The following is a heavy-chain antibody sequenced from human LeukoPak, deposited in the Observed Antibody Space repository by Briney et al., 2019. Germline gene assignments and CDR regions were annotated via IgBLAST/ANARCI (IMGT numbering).Heavy chain of an antibody. CDR3: ASSLVAGYYYYSYYYMDV. CDR2: ISSSSETI. J-gene: IGHJ6*03. D-gene: IGHD5-18*01. CDR1: GFTFKIYS. V-gene: IGHV3-48*01. Sequence: PGGSLRLSCAASGFTFKIYSMNWVRQAPGKGLEWVSYISSSSETIYYADSVKGRFTISRDNAKNSLYLQMNGLRAEDTAVYYCASSLVAGYYYYSYYYMDVWGKGTTVTVSS.